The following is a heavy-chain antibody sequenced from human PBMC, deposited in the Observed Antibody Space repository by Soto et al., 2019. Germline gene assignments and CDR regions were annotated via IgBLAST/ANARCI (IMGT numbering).Heavy chain of an antibody. D-gene: IGHD6-19*01. CDR2: IYYDGTT. Sequence: QVQLQESGPGLVKPSETVSLTCTVSGGSVSPYYWTWVRRPPGKGLEWIAYIYYDGTTNYYPSLKSRVTISLDTSTNQFSLRLTSVTAADTAVYYCARGRHWLDYWGQGTLLTVSS. CDR1: GGSVSPYY. CDR3: ARGRHWLDY. V-gene: IGHV4-59*02. J-gene: IGHJ4*02.